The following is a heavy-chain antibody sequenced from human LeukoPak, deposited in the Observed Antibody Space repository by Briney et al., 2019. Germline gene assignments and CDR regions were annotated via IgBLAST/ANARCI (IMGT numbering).Heavy chain of an antibody. CDR1: GYSFISYF. J-gene: IGHJ4*02. D-gene: IGHD4-17*01. Sequence: GSVKVSCKASGYSFISYFIHWVRQAPGQGLEWMGTINRSSGDTNYAQKFQGRVTMTRDTYTSTVYMKLSSLKSEDTAVYYCARVHYGDPDDYWGQGTLVTVSS. V-gene: IGHV1-46*01. CDR2: INRSSGDT. CDR3: ARVHYGDPDDY.